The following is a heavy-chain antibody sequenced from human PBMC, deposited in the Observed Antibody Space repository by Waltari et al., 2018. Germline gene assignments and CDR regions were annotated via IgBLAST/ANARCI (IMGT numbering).Heavy chain of an antibody. D-gene: IGHD6-13*01. V-gene: IGHV3-23*03. CDR2: IYSGGST. J-gene: IGHJ4*02. Sequence: EVQLLESGGGLVQPGGSLRLSCAASGFTVSSYAMSWVRQAPGKGLEWVSVIYSGGSTYYADSVKGRFTISRDNSKNTLYLQMNSLRAEDTAVYYCAKDSLTAAAGYWGQGTLVTVSS. CDR1: GFTVSSYA. CDR3: AKDSLTAAAGY.